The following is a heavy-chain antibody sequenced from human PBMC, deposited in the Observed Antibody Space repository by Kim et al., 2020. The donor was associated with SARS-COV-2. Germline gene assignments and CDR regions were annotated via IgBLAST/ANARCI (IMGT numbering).Heavy chain of an antibody. CDR2: IYYSGST. J-gene: IGHJ6*02. V-gene: IGHV4-61*01. D-gene: IGHD1-26*01. CDR1: GGSVSSGSYY. Sequence: SETLSLTCTVSGGSVSSGSYYWSWIRQPPGKGLEWIGYIYYSGSTNYNPTLKSRVTISVDTSKNQFSLKLSSVTAADTAVYYCARDMEPRGYDYGMDVWGRGTTVTVSS. CDR3: ARDMEPRGYDYGMDV.